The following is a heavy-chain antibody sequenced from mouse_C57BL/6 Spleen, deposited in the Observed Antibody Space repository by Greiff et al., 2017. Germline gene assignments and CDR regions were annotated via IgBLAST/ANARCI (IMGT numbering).Heavy chain of an antibody. Sequence: VKLMESGAELVKPGASVKISCKASGYAFSSYWMNWVKQRPGQGLEWIGQIYPGDGDTNYNGKFKGKATLTADKSSSTAYMQLSSLTSEDSAVYFCARARYWYFDVWGTGTTVTVSS. CDR1: GYAFSSYW. V-gene: IGHV1-80*01. J-gene: IGHJ1*03. CDR2: IYPGDGDT. CDR3: ARARYWYFDV.